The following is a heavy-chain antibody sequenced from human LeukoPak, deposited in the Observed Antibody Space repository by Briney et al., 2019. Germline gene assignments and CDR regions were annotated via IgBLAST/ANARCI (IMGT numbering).Heavy chain of an antibody. Sequence: PGGSLRLSCAASGFTFSSYSMNWVRQAPGKGLEWVSSISSSSSYIYYADSVKGRFTISRDNSKNTLYLQMNSLRAEDTAVYYCAISHGAYYYDSSGPRTRYFDYWGQGTLVTVSS. J-gene: IGHJ4*02. CDR2: ISSSSSYI. V-gene: IGHV3-21*01. CDR3: AISHGAYYYDSSGPRTRYFDY. D-gene: IGHD3-22*01. CDR1: GFTFSSYS.